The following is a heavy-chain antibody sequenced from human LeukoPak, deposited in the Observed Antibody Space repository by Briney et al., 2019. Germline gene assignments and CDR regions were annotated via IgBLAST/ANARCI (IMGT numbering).Heavy chain of an antibody. D-gene: IGHD3-10*01. CDR3: ARTMVRGYYFDY. CDR2: IIPIFGTA. CDR1: GGTFSSYA. V-gene: IGHV1-69*13. J-gene: IGHJ4*02. Sequence: SVKVSCKASGGTFSSYAISWVRQAPGQGLEWMGGIIPIFGTANYAQKFQGRVTITADEATSTAYMELSSLRSEDTAVYYCARTMVRGYYFDYWGQGTLVTVSS.